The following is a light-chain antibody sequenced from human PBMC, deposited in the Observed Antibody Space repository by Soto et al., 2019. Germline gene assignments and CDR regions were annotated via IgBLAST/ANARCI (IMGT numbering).Light chain of an antibody. CDR1: QSVTSNF. J-gene: IGKJ1*01. CDR2: GAS. CDR3: QQSGSSPRT. V-gene: IGKV3-20*01. Sequence: EIVLTQSPGTLSLSPGERATLSCRASQSVTSNFLAWYQQRPGQAPRLLIYGASNRATGIPDRISGSGSGTDFTLTISRLEPEDFAVYYCQQSGSSPRTFGQGTRVEIK.